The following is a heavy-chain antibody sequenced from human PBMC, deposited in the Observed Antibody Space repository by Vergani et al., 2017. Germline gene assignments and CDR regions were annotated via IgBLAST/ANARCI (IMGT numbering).Heavy chain of an antibody. J-gene: IGHJ1*01. D-gene: IGHD1-1*01. Sequence: QVHLVESGGGVVQPGRSLRLSCVVSGFTSSYYGMHWVRQAPGTGLEWVAVISYDGTQKYYADSVKGRFTISRDNSKSTLYLQMNSLRTEDTAVYYCATKSCGTAGCQIGYFREWGQGTLVTVSS. V-gene: IGHV3-30*03. CDR1: GFTSSYYG. CDR3: ATKSCGTAGCQIGYFRE. CDR2: ISYDGTQK.